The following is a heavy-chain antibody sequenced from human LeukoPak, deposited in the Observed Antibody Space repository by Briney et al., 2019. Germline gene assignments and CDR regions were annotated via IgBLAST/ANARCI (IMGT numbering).Heavy chain of an antibody. CDR2: IYYSGST. Sequence: SETLSLTCTVSGGSISSSSYYWGWIRQPPGKGLEWIGSIYYSGSTYYNPSLKSRVTLSVDTSKNWFSLRLTSVTAADTAVYYCARGQKYTSGYRVTELGSRYSDYWGQGARVTVSP. CDR1: GGSISSSSYY. D-gene: IGHD5-18*01. V-gene: IGHV4-39*07. J-gene: IGHJ4*02. CDR3: ARGQKYTSGYRVTELGSRYSDY.